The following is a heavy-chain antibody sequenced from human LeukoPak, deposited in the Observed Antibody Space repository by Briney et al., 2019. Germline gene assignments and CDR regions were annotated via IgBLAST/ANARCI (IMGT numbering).Heavy chain of an antibody. CDR1: GGSISSGGYS. J-gene: IGHJ4*02. D-gene: IGHD5-18*01. Sequence: PSQTLSLTCAVSGGSISSGGYSWSWIRQPPGKGLEWIGSIYYSGSTYYNPSLKSRVTISVDTSKNQFSLKLSSVTAADTAVYYCARKTDGGYSYGYGRESYFDYWGQGTLVTVSS. V-gene: IGHV4-30-2*03. CDR3: ARKTDGGYSYGYGRESYFDY. CDR2: IYYSGST.